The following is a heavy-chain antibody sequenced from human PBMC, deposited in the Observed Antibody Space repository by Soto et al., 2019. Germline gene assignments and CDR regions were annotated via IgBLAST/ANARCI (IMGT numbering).Heavy chain of an antibody. CDR2: ISYDGSNK. V-gene: IGHV3-30*18. Sequence: GGSLRLSCAASGFTFSSYGMHWVRQAPGKGLEWVAVISYDGSNKYYADSVKGRFTISRDNSENTLYLQMNSLRAEDTAVYYCAKDLWHFLKVATYAFDIWGQGTMVTVSS. J-gene: IGHJ3*02. CDR3: AKDLWHFLKVATYAFDI. D-gene: IGHD5-12*01. CDR1: GFTFSSYG.